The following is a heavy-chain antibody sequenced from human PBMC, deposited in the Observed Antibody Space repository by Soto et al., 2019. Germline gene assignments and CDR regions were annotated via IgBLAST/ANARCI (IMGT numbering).Heavy chain of an antibody. CDR2: LYPSDSEI. Sequence: PGESLKISCKGSGYSFTNYWIGWVRQLPGKGLEWMGILYPSDSEIRYSPSFQGHVTISADKSTSTAYLQWSSLKASDTAMYYCARPLPSGYRDYENGGFDHWGQRTLVTVSS. J-gene: IGHJ5*02. V-gene: IGHV5-51*01. D-gene: IGHD4-17*01. CDR1: GYSFTNYW. CDR3: ARPLPSGYRDYENGGFDH.